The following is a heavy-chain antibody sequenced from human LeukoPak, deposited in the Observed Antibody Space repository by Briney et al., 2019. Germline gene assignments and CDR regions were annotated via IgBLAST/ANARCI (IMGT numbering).Heavy chain of an antibody. CDR3: ARRTVHLSGTGVDFDY. CDR1: GGSISSNSYY. D-gene: IGHD1-20*01. J-gene: IGHJ4*02. CDR2: IHYGGST. V-gene: IGHV4-39*01. Sequence: SETLSLTCTVSGGSISSNSYYWGWIRQPPGKGLEWIGSIHYGGSTYYNPSLKSRVTISVDTSKNQFSLKLSSVTAADTAVYYCARRTVHLSGTGVDFDYWGQGTLVTVSS.